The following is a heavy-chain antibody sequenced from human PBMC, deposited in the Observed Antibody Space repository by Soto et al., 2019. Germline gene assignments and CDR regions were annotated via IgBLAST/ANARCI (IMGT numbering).Heavy chain of an antibody. J-gene: IGHJ5*02. CDR3: ARDEPMGNWFDP. CDR1: GGTFSSYA. Sequence: QVQLVQSGAEVKKPGSSVKVSCKASGGTFSSYAISWVRQAPGQGLEWMGGIIPIFGTANYAQKFQGRVTITAEKSTSTTYMELSSLRSEDTAVYYCARDEPMGNWFDPWGQGTLVTVSS. D-gene: IGHD3-10*01. CDR2: IIPIFGTA. V-gene: IGHV1-69*06.